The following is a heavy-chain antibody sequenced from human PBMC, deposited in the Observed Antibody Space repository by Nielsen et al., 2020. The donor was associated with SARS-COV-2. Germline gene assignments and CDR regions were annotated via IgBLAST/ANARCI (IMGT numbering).Heavy chain of an antibody. Sequence: GESLKISCAVSGFTFSSYAMRWVRQAPGKGLEWVSSISGSGGSTYYADSVKGRFSISRDNAKNSLYLQMNSLRDEDTAVYYCARDSPTVSTFDYYYYYGMDVWGQGTMVTVSS. D-gene: IGHD4-17*01. CDR3: ARDSPTVSTFDYYYYYGMDV. CDR2: ISGSGGST. V-gene: IGHV3-23*01. CDR1: GFTFSSYA. J-gene: IGHJ6*02.